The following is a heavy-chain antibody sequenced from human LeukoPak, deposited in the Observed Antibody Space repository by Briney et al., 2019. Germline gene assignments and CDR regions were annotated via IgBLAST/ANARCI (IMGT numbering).Heavy chain of an antibody. V-gene: IGHV3-21*01. CDR1: GLTFSRYN. CDR2: IGTSSNNI. D-gene: IGHD1-7*01. Sequence: GGSLTLSCAASGLTFSRYNMNWVRQAPGKGLEWVSSIGTSSNNIYYTDSVKGRFTISRDNAKNSLYLEVDSLRVEDTAVYFCASGTVGNYALDYWGQGTLVTVSS. CDR3: ASGTVGNYALDY. J-gene: IGHJ4*02.